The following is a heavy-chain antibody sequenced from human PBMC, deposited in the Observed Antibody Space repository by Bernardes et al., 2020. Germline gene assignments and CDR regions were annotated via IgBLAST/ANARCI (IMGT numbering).Heavy chain of an antibody. CDR1: GYTFTSYG. CDR2: ISAYNGNT. V-gene: IGHV1-18*01. D-gene: IGHD3-9*01. J-gene: IGHJ4*02. Sequence: ASVKVSCKASGYTFTSYGISWVRQAPGQGLEWMGWISAYNGNTNYAQKLQGRVTMTTDTSTSTAYMELRSLRSDDTAVYYCARDHKDYDILTGYYGGKYFDYWGQGTLVTGSA. CDR3: ARDHKDYDILTGYYGGKYFDY.